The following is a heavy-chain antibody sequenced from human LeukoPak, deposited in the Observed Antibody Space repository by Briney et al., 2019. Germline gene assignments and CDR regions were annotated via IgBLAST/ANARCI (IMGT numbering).Heavy chain of an antibody. CDR1: GFTFTNYA. D-gene: IGHD3-10*01. Sequence: PGGSLRLSCAASGFTFTNYAMSWVRQAPGKGLEWVSGISGSGASTYYADSVKGRFTISRDNSKSTLSLQMNSLRAEDTAEYYCAKGIVNHYGSGSAIFDYWGQGTLVTVSS. V-gene: IGHV3-23*01. CDR2: ISGSGAST. CDR3: AKGIVNHYGSGSAIFDY. J-gene: IGHJ4*02.